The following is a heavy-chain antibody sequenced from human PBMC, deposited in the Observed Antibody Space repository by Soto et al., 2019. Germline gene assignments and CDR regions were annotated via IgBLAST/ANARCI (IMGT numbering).Heavy chain of an antibody. Sequence: GGSLRLSCAASGFTFSSYGMHWVRQAPGKGLEWVAVISYGGSNKYYADSVKGRFTISRDNSKNTLYLQMNSLRAEDTAVYYCAKARGGSYYVEDYYYYYGMDVWGQGTTVTVSS. CDR3: AKARGGSYYVEDYYYYYGMDV. CDR2: ISYGGSNK. J-gene: IGHJ6*02. D-gene: IGHD1-26*01. CDR1: GFTFSSYG. V-gene: IGHV3-30*18.